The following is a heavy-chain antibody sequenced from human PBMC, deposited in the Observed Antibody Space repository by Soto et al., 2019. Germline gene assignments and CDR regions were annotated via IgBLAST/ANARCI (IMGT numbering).Heavy chain of an antibody. CDR1: GDPISAADYY. CDR2: IYYSGNT. J-gene: IGHJ4*02. CDR3: ARGIYSTSSFFDS. D-gene: IGHD6-6*01. V-gene: IGHV4-30-4*01. Sequence: SETLSLTCTVSGDPISAADYYWNCIRQPPGKGLEWIGYIYYSGNTYYIPSLKSRVTISVDTSKNQISLKLNSVTAADTAVYYCARGIYSTSSFFDSWGQGTLVTVSS.